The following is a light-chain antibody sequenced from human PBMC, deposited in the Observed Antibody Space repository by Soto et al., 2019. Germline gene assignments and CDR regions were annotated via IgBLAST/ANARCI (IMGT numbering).Light chain of an antibody. Sequence: QSVLTQPASVSGSPGQSITISCTGTSSDVGGYKYVSWYQQHPGKAPKLIIYDVNNRPSGVSNRFSGSKSGNTASLTISGLQAEDEADYYCSSYTSSGTLVVGGGTQLTVL. CDR3: SSYTSSGTLV. CDR1: SSDVGGYKY. CDR2: DVN. V-gene: IGLV2-14*03. J-gene: IGLJ2*01.